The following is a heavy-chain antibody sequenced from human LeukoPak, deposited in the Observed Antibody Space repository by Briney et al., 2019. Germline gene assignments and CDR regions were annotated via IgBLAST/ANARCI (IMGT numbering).Heavy chain of an antibody. V-gene: IGHV1-2*02. J-gene: IGHJ4*02. CDR2: INPNSGGT. Sequence: GASVKVSCKASGYTFTGYYMHWVRQAPGQGLEWMGWINPNSGGTNYAQKFQGRVTMTRDTSISTAYMELSRLRSDDTAVYYCAGTPHDFWSGYSLYYFDYWGQGTLVTVSS. CDR1: GYTFTGYY. CDR3: AGTPHDFWSGYSLYYFDY. D-gene: IGHD3-3*01.